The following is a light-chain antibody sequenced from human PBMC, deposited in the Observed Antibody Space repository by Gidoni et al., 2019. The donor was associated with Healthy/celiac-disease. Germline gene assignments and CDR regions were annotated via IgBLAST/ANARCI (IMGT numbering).Light chain of an antibody. CDR3: RSYTSSSPLYV. Sequence: QSALTQPASASGSPGQSITIPCTGTSSDVGGYNYVSWYQQHPRKAPKLMNYEVSNRPPGVSNRFSCSKSCNTASLTISVLPAEDESDYYCRSYTSSSPLYVFGTGTKVTVL. V-gene: IGLV2-14*01. CDR2: EVS. J-gene: IGLJ1*01. CDR1: SSDVGGYNY.